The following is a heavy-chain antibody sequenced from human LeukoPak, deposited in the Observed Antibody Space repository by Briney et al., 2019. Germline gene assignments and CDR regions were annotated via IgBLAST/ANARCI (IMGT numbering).Heavy chain of an antibody. CDR1: GFTFSSYG. D-gene: IGHD2-2*01. J-gene: IGHJ4*02. CDR2: IRYDGSNK. Sequence: GGSLRLSCAASGFTFSSYGMHWVRQAPGKGLEWVAFIRYDGSNKYYADSVKGRFTISRDNSKNTLYLQMNSLRAEDTAVYYCAKDREQLLYYSDYWGQGTLVTVSS. V-gene: IGHV3-30*02. CDR3: AKDREQLLYYSDY.